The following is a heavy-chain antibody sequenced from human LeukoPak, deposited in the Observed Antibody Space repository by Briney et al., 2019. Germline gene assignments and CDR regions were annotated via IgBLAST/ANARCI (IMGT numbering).Heavy chain of an antibody. D-gene: IGHD6-13*01. CDR2: IKQDGSEK. CDR1: GFTFSSYW. J-gene: IGHJ4*02. V-gene: IGHV3-7*01. Sequence: PGGSLRLSCAASGFTFSSYWMSWVRQAPGKGLEWVANIKQDGSEKYYVDSVKGRFTISRDNAKNSLYLQMNSLRAEDTAVYYCARGGSSSWYLEYYFDYWGQGTLVTVSS. CDR3: ARGGSSSWYLEYYFDY.